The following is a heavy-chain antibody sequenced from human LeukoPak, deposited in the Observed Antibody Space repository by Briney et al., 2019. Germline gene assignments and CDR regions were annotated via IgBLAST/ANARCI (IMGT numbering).Heavy chain of an antibody. Sequence: PGGSLRLSCAASRLILSNYWMSWVRQAPGKGLEYVANIKQDGSEKYYVDSVKGRFTISRDNAKSSLYLQMNSLRAEDTAVYYCARVHYDILTGTTTHLDCWGQGTLVTVSS. D-gene: IGHD3-9*01. CDR2: IKQDGSEK. CDR1: RLILSNYW. CDR3: ARVHYDILTGTTTHLDC. J-gene: IGHJ4*02. V-gene: IGHV3-7*03.